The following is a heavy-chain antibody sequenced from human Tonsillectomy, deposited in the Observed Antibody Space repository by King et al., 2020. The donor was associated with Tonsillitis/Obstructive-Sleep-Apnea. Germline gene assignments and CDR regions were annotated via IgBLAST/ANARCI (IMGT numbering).Heavy chain of an antibody. J-gene: IGHJ4*02. CDR1: GGSISSYY. CDR2: IYYSGST. D-gene: IGHD6-13*01. CDR3: ARVGSGSSSWYYFDY. Sequence: QLQESGPGLVKPSETLSLTCTVSGGSISSYYWSWIRQPPGKGLEWIGYIYYSGSTNYNPSLKSRVTISVDTSKNQFSLKLSSVTAADTAVYYCARVGSGSSSWYYFDYWGQGTLVTVSS. V-gene: IGHV4-59*01.